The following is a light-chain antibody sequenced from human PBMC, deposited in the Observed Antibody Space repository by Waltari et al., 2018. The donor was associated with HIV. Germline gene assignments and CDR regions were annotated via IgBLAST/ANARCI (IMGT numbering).Light chain of an antibody. Sequence: QSALTQPASVSGSPGQSVTISCTGTSSDVGTYNLVSWYQHHPGKAPKLLIYEVTKRPSGISNRFSASKSDNMASLTISGLQAEDEADYYCCSYGGSSSPVLLGGGTKVTVL. CDR1: SSDVGTYNL. CDR3: CSYGGSSSPVL. V-gene: IGLV2-23*02. CDR2: EVT. J-gene: IGLJ2*01.